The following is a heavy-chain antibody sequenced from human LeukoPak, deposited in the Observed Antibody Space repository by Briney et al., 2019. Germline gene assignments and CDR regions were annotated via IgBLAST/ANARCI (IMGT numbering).Heavy chain of an antibody. D-gene: IGHD3-9*01. CDR1: GYTFTSYG. CDR3: ARGFGMLDILTGYCFDY. V-gene: IGHV1-18*04. CDR2: ISAYNGNT. Sequence: ASVKVSCKASGYTFTSYGISWVRQAPGQGLEWMGWISAYNGNTNYAQKLQGRGTMTTDTAASTAYMELRSLRSDDSAVYYCARGFGMLDILTGYCFDYWGQGTLVTASS. J-gene: IGHJ4*02.